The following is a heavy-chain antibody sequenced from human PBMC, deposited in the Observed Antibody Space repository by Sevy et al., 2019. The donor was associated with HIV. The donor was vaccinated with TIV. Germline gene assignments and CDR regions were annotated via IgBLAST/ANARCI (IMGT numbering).Heavy chain of an antibody. CDR3: ARGDLLAAAGPCVF. V-gene: IGHV3-30-3*01. J-gene: IGHJ4*02. D-gene: IGHD6-13*01. Sequence: GGSLRLSCAASGFTFYRYAMHWVRQYPGKGLEWVADISYDGSKEYYADSVKGRFTVSRDNSQNTLYLQMNSLRGEDTAVYYCARGDLLAAAGPCVFWGQGTLVTVSS. CDR2: ISYDGSKE. CDR1: GFTFYRYA.